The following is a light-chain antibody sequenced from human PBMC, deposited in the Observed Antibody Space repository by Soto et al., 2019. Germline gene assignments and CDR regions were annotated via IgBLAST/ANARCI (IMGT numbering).Light chain of an antibody. CDR3: QQYNSYSST. J-gene: IGKJ1*01. CDR1: QSISSW. V-gene: IGKV1-5*01. Sequence: DIQMTQSPSTLSASVGDRVTITCRASQSISSWLAWYQQKPGKAPKLLIYDATSFESGVPSRFSGSGSGNEFTLTISSLQHDDVATYYCQQYNSYSSTFGQGTKVEIK. CDR2: DAT.